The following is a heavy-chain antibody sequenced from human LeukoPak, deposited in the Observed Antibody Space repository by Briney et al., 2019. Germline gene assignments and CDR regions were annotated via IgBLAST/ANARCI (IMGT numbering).Heavy chain of an antibody. CDR3: ARAWDSSGWYGGRYFDY. Sequence: ASVKVSCKASGYTFTSYYMHWVRQAPGQGLEWMGWINPNSGGTNYAQKFQGRVTMTRDTSISTAYMELSSLRSEDTAVYYCARAWDSSGWYGGRYFDYWGQGTLVTVSS. D-gene: IGHD6-19*01. CDR2: INPNSGGT. V-gene: IGHV1-2*02. J-gene: IGHJ4*02. CDR1: GYTFTSYY.